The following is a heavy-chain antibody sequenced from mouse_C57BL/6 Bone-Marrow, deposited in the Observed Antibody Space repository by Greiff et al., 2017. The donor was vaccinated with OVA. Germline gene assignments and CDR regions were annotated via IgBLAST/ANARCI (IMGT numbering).Heavy chain of an antibody. Sequence: VQLQQSGAELVKPGASVKLSCTASGFNIKDYYMHWVKQRTEQGLEWIGRIDPEDGETKYAPKFQGEATITADTSSNTAYLQLSSLTSEDTAVYYCALYYGSSPWYFDVWGTGTTVTVSS. D-gene: IGHD1-1*01. CDR3: ALYYGSSPWYFDV. CDR2: IDPEDGET. V-gene: IGHV14-2*01. J-gene: IGHJ1*03. CDR1: GFNIKDYY.